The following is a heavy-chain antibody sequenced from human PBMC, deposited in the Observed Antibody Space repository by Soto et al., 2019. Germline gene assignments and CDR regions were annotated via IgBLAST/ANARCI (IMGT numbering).Heavy chain of an antibody. CDR3: ARTTGVGYCSGGSCNTYYYYGMDV. J-gene: IGHJ6*02. Sequence: LGESLKISCKGSGYSFTSYWISWVRQMPGKGLERMGRIDPSDSYTNYSPSFQGHVTISADKSISTAYLQWSSLKASDTAMYYCARTTGVGYCSGGSCNTYYYYGMDVWGQGTTVTVSS. V-gene: IGHV5-10-1*01. D-gene: IGHD2-15*01. CDR1: GYSFTSYW. CDR2: IDPSDSYT.